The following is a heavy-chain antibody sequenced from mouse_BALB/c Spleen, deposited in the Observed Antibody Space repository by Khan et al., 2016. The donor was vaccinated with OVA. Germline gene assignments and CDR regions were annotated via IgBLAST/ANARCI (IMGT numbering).Heavy chain of an antibody. Sequence: EVQLQESGPGLVKPSQSLSLTCSVTGYSITSGYFWNWIRQFPGNKLEWMGYIRYDGNSNYNPSLKNRISITRDTSKNQFFLKLNSVTPEDTSTXYGARGGRSGPAWFAYWGQGTLVTVSA. J-gene: IGHJ3*01. V-gene: IGHV3-6*02. CDR2: IRYDGNS. CDR3: ARGGRSGPAWFAY. D-gene: IGHD3-1*01. CDR1: GYSITSGYF.